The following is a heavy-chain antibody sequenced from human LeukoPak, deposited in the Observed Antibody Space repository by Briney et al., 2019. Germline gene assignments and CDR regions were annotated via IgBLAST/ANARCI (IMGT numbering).Heavy chain of an antibody. J-gene: IGHJ4*02. Sequence: TGGSLRLSCAASGFTFSSYWMSWVRQAPGKGLEWVANIKQDGSEKYYVDSVKGRFTISRDNAKNSLYLQMNSLRAEDTAVYYCARDGSRGSHGFDYWGQGTLVTVSS. V-gene: IGHV3-7*01. CDR3: ARDGSRGSHGFDY. CDR1: GFTFSSYW. D-gene: IGHD3-10*01. CDR2: IKQDGSEK.